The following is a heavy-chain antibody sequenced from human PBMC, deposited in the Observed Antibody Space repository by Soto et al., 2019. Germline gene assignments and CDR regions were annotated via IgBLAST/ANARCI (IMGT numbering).Heavy chain of an antibody. CDR3: ARGDGDYHDGNGYLGRH. V-gene: IGHV3-74*01. J-gene: IGHJ4*02. CDR2: IKSDGSGA. CDR1: GFTFSSYL. Sequence: GGSPRVSCAASGFTFSSYLMHWVSQAPGKGLVWVSRIKSDGSGAIYADSVKGRFTVSRDNAKNTLYLLMNSLSTEDTAVYYCARGDGDYHDGNGYLGRHWGQGTQVTVSS. D-gene: IGHD3-22*01.